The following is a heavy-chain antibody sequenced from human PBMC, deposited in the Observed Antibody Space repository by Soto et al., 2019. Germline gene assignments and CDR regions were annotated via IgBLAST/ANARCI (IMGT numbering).Heavy chain of an antibody. D-gene: IGHD6-13*01. V-gene: IGHV4-31*03. J-gene: IGHJ5*02. CDR3: ASGRLAAAGKSRLGWFDP. CDR2: IYYSGST. CDR1: GGSISSGGYY. Sequence: PSETLSLTCTVSGGSISSGGYYWSWIRQHPGKGLEWIGYIYYSGSTYYNPSLKSRVTISVDTSKNQFSLKLSSVTAAVTAVYYCASGRLAAAGKSRLGWFDPWGQGTLVTVSS.